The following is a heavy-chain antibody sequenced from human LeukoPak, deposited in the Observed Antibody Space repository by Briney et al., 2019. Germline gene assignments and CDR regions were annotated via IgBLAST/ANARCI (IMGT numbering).Heavy chain of an antibody. CDR2: IYHSGST. D-gene: IGHD2-15*01. CDR3: ARLVGVYCSGGSCYSDY. J-gene: IGHJ4*02. V-gene: IGHV4-38-2*01. Sequence: PSETLSLTCAVSGYSISSGYYWGWIRQPPGKGLEWIGSIYHSGSTYYNPSLKSRVTILVDTSKNQFSLKLSSVTAADTAVYYCARLVGVYCSGGSCYSDYWGQGTLVTVSS. CDR1: GYSISSGYY.